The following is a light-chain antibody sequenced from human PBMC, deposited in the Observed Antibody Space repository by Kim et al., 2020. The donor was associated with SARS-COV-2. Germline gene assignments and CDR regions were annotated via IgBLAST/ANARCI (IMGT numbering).Light chain of an antibody. CDR3: QQHYRTPLT. V-gene: IGKV3D-7*01. Sequence: LPGEKATLSCRVSQSVSSTYLAWYQQKPGQAPRLLIYGASNWATGIPDRFSGSGSGTDFTLTISSLQAEDVAVYYCQQHYRTPLTFGGGTKVDIK. J-gene: IGKJ4*01. CDR2: GAS. CDR1: QSVSSTY.